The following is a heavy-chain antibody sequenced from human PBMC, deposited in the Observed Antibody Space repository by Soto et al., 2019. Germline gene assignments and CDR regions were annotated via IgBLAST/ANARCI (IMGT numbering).Heavy chain of an antibody. V-gene: IGHV3-48*02. J-gene: IGHJ3*02. CDR2: ISSSSSTI. CDR3: ARGANDYGGNSAAFDI. Sequence: EVQLVESGGGLVQPGGSLRLSCAASGFTFSSYSMNWVRQAPGKGLEWGSYISSSSSTIYYADSVKGRFTISRDNAKNSLYLQMNSLRDEDTAVYYCARGANDYGGNSAAFDIWGQGTMVTVSS. D-gene: IGHD4-17*01. CDR1: GFTFSSYS.